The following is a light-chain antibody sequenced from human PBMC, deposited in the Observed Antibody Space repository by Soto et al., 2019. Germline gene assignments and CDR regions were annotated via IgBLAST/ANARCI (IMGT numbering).Light chain of an antibody. J-gene: IGKJ5*01. V-gene: IGKV1-39*01. Sequence: DIQMTQSPSSLSASVGDRVSLTCRASLNIDRSLNWYQQKPGKAPNLLISAASSLQSGVPSRFSGSGSGTHFTLTISSLQPDDFATYYCQQSYRTPPTFDQGTRLDIK. CDR1: LNIDRS. CDR3: QQSYRTPPT. CDR2: AAS.